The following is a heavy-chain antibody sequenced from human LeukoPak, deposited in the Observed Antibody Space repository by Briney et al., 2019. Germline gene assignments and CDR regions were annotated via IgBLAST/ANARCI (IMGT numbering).Heavy chain of an antibody. V-gene: IGHV3-66*02. CDR3: ASRTYDILTGFAY. Sequence: PGGSLRLSCAASGFTVSSNYMSWVRQAPGKGLEWVSVIYSGGSTYYADSVKGRFTISRDNSKNTLYLQMNSLRAEDTAVYYCASRTYDILTGFAYWGQGTLVTVSS. J-gene: IGHJ4*02. CDR2: IYSGGST. D-gene: IGHD3-9*01. CDR1: GFTVSSNY.